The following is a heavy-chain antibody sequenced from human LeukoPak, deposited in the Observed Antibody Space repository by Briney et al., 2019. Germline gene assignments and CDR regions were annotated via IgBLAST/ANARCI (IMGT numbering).Heavy chain of an antibody. CDR2: INPSGGST. Sequence: GASVKVSCKASGYTFTSYYMHWVRQAPGQGLEWMGIINPSGGSTSYAQKFQGRVTMTRDTSTSTVYTELSSLRSEDTAVYYCARSYDILTGYYRTQALDGMDVWGQGTTVTVSS. V-gene: IGHV1-46*01. CDR1: GYTFTSYY. J-gene: IGHJ6*02. D-gene: IGHD3-9*01. CDR3: ARSYDILTGYYRTQALDGMDV.